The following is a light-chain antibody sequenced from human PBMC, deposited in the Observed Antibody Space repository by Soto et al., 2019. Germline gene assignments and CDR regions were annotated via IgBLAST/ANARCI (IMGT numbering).Light chain of an antibody. CDR3: SSYAGSNNLGV. CDR2: EVS. CDR1: SSDVGGYNY. Sequence: QSALTQPPSASGSPGQSVTISCTGTSSDVGGYNYVSWYQQHPGKAPNLMIYEVSKRPSVVPDRFSGSKSGNTASLTVSGLNAEDEDDYYCSSYAGSNNLGVFGTGTKLTDL. V-gene: IGLV2-8*01. J-gene: IGLJ1*01.